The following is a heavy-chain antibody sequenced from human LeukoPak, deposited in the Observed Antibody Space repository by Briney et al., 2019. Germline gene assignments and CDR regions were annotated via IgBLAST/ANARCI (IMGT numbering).Heavy chain of an antibody. V-gene: IGHV4-31*03. CDR1: GGSISSGGYY. J-gene: IGHJ5*02. Sequence: SQTLSLTCTVSGGSISSGGYYWSWIRQHPGKGLEWTGYIYYSGSTYYNPSLKSRVTISVDTSKNQFSLKLSSVTAADTAVYYCASHGPGPYNWLDPWGQGTLVTVSS. CDR3: ASHGPGPYNWLDP. D-gene: IGHD3-10*01. CDR2: IYYSGST.